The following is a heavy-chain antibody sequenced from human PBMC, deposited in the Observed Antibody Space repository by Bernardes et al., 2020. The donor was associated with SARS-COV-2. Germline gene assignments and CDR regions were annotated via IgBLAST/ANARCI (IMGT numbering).Heavy chain of an antibody. V-gene: IGHV3-33*08. Sequence: GWSLRLSCAASGFIFSQYGMHWVRQAPGKGLEWVAVIWPDGSNKYYTDSVKGRFTVSRDNSKNTLYLQMNSLRAEDTAVYYCARDLQALTWGQGTLVTVSS. D-gene: IGHD3-9*01. J-gene: IGHJ5*02. CDR3: ARDLQALT. CDR2: IWPDGSNK. CDR1: GFIFSQYG.